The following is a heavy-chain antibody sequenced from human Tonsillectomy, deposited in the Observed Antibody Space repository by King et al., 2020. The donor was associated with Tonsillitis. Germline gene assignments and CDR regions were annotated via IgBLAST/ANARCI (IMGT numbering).Heavy chain of an antibody. CDR1: GYTFTSYG. CDR3: ARGTYYYASSGYYSLHAFDI. J-gene: IGHJ3*02. V-gene: IGHV1-18*01. D-gene: IGHD3-22*01. CDR2: ISAYNGNT. Sequence: VQLVESGAEVKKPGASVKVSCKASGYTFTSYGISWVRQAPGQGLEWMGWISAYNGNTNYAQKLQGRVTMTTDTSTSTAYMELRSLRSDDTAVYYCARGTYYYASSGYYSLHAFDIWGQGTMVTVSS.